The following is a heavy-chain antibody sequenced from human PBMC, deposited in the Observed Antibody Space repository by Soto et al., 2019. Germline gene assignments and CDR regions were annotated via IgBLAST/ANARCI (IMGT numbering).Heavy chain of an antibody. D-gene: IGHD6-13*01. CDR3: ARIAAAGTHYYYGMDV. CDR1: GYTFTSYG. V-gene: IGHV1-18*01. Sequence: QVQLVQSGAEVKKPGASVKVSCKASGYTFTSYGISWVRQAPGQGLEWMGWINTYIGNTNYAQKLQGRVTVTTDTSTSTAYMELRSLRSDDTAVYYCARIAAAGTHYYYGMDVWGQGTTVTVSS. CDR2: INTYIGNT. J-gene: IGHJ6*02.